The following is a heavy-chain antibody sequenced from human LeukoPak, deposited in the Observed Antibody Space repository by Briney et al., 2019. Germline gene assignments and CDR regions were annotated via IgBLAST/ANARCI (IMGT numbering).Heavy chain of an antibody. CDR3: ARCTTNSSGWSTYYFDY. CDR2: IYHSGST. CDR1: GYSISSGYY. Sequence: SETLSLTCTVSGYSISSGYYWGWIRQPPGKGLEWIGSIYHSGSTYYNPSLQSRVTISVDTSKNQFSLKLSSVTAADTAVYYCARCTTNSSGWSTYYFDYWGQGTLVTVSS. D-gene: IGHD6-19*01. V-gene: IGHV4-38-2*02. J-gene: IGHJ4*02.